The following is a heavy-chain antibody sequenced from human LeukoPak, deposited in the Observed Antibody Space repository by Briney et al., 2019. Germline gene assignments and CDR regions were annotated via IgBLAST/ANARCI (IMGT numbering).Heavy chain of an antibody. CDR1: GGTFSRYA. D-gene: IGHD3-22*01. V-gene: IGHV1-69*05. CDR3: VFDSSGYLSRSLPPYFDS. Sequence: GASVKVSCKASGGTFSRYAISRVRQAPGQGLEWMGGIIPIFGTAKYAQKFQGRVTLTTDESTSTAYMELSSLRSEDTAVYYCVFDSSGYLSRSLPPYFDSWGQGTLVTVSS. CDR2: IIPIFGTA. J-gene: IGHJ4*02.